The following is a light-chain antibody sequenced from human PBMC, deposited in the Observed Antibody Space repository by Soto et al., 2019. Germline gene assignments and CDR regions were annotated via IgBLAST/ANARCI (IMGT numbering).Light chain of an antibody. CDR1: SSDVGGYNL. Sequence: QSVLTQFASVSGSPGQSITISCTGTSSDVGGYNLVSWYQQHPDKAPKLIIFGVSKRPSGVSNRFSGSKSGNTASLTISGLQAEDEADYYCCSYAGGNTWVVFGGGTKVTVL. J-gene: IGLJ2*01. CDR2: GVS. V-gene: IGLV2-23*02. CDR3: CSYAGGNTWVV.